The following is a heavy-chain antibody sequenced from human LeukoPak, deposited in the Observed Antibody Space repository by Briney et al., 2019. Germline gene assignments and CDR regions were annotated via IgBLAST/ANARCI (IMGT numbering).Heavy chain of an antibody. J-gene: IGHJ6*03. CDR3: ASLVLRFLEWSPYYYYMDV. V-gene: IGHV4-34*01. D-gene: IGHD3-3*01. Sequence: SETLSLTCAVYGGSFSGYYWSWIRQPPGKGLEWIGEINHSGSTNYNPSLKSRVTISVDTSKNQFSLKLSSVTAADTAVYYCASLVLRFLEWSPYYYYMDVWGKGTTVTVSS. CDR2: INHSGST. CDR1: GGSFSGYY.